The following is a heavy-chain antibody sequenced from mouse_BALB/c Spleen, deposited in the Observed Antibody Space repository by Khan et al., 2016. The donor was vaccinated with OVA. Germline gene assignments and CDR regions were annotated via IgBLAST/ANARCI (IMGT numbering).Heavy chain of an antibody. CDR1: GFSLTNYG. V-gene: IGHV2-6-1*01. Sequence: VQLQESGPGLVAPSQSLSITCTISGFSLTNYGVHWLRQPPGRGLEWLVVIWSDGSTTYNSAIKSRLSISKDNSKSQVFLKMNSLQTDDTAIYYCARQPYYHYNIMDYWGQGTSVTVSS. D-gene: IGHD2-10*01. J-gene: IGHJ4*01. CDR3: ARQPYYHYNIMDY. CDR2: IWSDGST.